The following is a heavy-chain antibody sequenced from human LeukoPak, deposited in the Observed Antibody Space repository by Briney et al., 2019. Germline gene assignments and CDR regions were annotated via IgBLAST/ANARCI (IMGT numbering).Heavy chain of an antibody. D-gene: IGHD3-22*01. V-gene: IGHV3-48*03. CDR2: ISSTSYTI. Sequence: GGSLRLSCAASGFTFSSYEMNWVRQAPGKGLEWVSYISSTSYTIYYADSVKGRLTISRDNAKNSLYLQMNSLRAEDTAVYYRVRDGGINYYDSSGYFGFDYWGQGTLVTVSS. CDR3: VRDGGINYYDSSGYFGFDY. CDR1: GFTFSSYE. J-gene: IGHJ4*02.